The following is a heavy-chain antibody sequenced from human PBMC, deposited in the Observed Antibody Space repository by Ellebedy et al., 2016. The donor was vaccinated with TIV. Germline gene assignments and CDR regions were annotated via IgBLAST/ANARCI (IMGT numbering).Heavy chain of an antibody. J-gene: IGHJ1*01. CDR3: ARDGYDRFQGYFQH. V-gene: IGHV3-64*01. Sequence: PGGSLRLSCAASGFTFSSYAMHWVRQAPGKGLEYVSAISSNGGSTYYANSVKGRFTISRDNSKNTLYLQMGSLRAEDMAVYYCARDGYDRFQGYFQHWGQGTLVTVSS. D-gene: IGHD3-22*01. CDR1: GFTFSSYA. CDR2: ISSNGGST.